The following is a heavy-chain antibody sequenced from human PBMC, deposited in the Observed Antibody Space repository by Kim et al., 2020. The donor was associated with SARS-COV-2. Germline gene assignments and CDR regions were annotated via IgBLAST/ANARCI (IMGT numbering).Heavy chain of an antibody. D-gene: IGHD6-13*01. V-gene: IGHV3-21*04. J-gene: IGHJ6*02. Sequence: LSLTCAASGFTFSSYSMNWVRQAPGKGLEWVSSISSSSSYIYYADSVKGRFTISRDNAKNSLYLQMNSMRAEDTAVYYCAREIGVAAAGVMDVWGQGTTVTVSS. CDR2: ISSSSSYI. CDR3: AREIGVAAAGVMDV. CDR1: GFTFSSYS.